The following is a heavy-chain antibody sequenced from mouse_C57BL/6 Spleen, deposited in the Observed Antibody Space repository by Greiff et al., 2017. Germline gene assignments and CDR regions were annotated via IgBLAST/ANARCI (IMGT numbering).Heavy chain of an antibody. CDR2: IYPRSGNT. D-gene: IGHD1-1*01. V-gene: IGHV1-81*01. J-gene: IGHJ1*03. Sequence: VQLQQSGAELARPGASVKLSCKASGYTFTSYGISWVKQRTGPGLEWIGEIYPRSGNTYYNEKFKGKAILTADKSSSTAYMELRSLTSEDSAVYFCARWDYGSSYQYFDVWGTGTTVTVSS. CDR3: ARWDYGSSYQYFDV. CDR1: GYTFTSYG.